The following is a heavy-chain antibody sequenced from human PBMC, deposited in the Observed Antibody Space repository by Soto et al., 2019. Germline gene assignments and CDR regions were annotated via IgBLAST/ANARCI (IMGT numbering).Heavy chain of an antibody. D-gene: IGHD2-15*01. J-gene: IGHJ4*02. V-gene: IGHV4-39*02. Sequence: ASETLSLTCTVSGGSISSGSYYWGWIRQPPGKGQEGIGSFSYGGRAYYNPSLKTRVTISVDTSKNQFSLNLGSMTAADTAVYYCAREGGGYCSGGSCQVDYWGQGTLVTVS. CDR3: AREGGGYCSGGSCQVDY. CDR2: FSYGGRA. CDR1: GGSISSGSYY.